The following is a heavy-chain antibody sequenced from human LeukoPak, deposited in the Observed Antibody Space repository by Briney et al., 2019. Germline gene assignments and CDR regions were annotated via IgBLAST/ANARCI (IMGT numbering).Heavy chain of an antibody. J-gene: IGHJ4*02. V-gene: IGHV3-20*04. Sequence: GGSLRLSCAASGFTFDDYGMNWVRQAPGKGLEWVSGINWDGGSRGNADSVKGRFTISRDNAKNALYLQMNSLRAEDTALYYCARVLAVAGTWGYFDYWGQGTLVTVSS. CDR1: GFTFDDYG. CDR3: ARVLAVAGTWGYFDY. D-gene: IGHD6-19*01. CDR2: INWDGGSR.